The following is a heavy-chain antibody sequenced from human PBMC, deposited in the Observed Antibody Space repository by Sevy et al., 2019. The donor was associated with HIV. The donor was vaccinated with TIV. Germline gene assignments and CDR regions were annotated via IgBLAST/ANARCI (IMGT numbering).Heavy chain of an antibody. V-gene: IGHV3-30-3*01. D-gene: IGHD3-22*01. CDR1: RFTFSTYT. CDR2: ISYDGNIE. CDR3: ARDLGYESTGYLPLFDN. Sequence: GGSLRLSCAASRFTFSTYTMHWVRQAPGKGLEWVAIISYDGNIEYYPDSVKGRFTISRDDSKNTLYLQMNSLRSEDTALYYCARDLGYESTGYLPLFDNWGQGTLVTVSS. J-gene: IGHJ4*02.